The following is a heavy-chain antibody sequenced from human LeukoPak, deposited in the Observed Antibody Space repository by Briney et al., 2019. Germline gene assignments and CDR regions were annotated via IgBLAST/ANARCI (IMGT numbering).Heavy chain of an antibody. CDR2: INHSGST. V-gene: IGHV4-38-2*02. CDR1: GYSISSGYY. CDR3: ARARGTEPVDY. J-gene: IGHJ4*02. D-gene: IGHD1/OR15-1a*01. Sequence: SETLSLTCTVSGYSISSGYYWGWIRQPPGKGLEWIGEINHSGSTNYNPSLKSRVTVSVDTSKNQFSLKLTSVTAADTAVYYCARARGTEPVDYWGQGTLVTVSS.